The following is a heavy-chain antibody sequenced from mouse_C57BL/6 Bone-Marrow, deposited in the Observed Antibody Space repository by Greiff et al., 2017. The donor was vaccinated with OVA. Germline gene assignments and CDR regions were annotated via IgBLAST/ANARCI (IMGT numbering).Heavy chain of an antibody. V-gene: IGHV1-64*01. J-gene: IGHJ4*01. CDR3: ADDGYYVSMDY. CDR1: GYTFTSYW. D-gene: IGHD2-3*01. CDR2: IHPNSGST. Sequence: QVQLQQPGAELVKPGASVKLSCTASGYTFTSYWMHWVKQRPGQGLEWIGMIHPNSGSTNYNEKFKSKATLTVDKSSSTAYMQLSSLTSEDSAVYYCADDGYYVSMDYWGQGTSVTVSS.